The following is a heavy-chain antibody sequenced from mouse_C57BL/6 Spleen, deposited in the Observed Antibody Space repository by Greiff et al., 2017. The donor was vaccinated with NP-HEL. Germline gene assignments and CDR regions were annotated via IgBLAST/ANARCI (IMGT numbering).Heavy chain of an antibody. CDR1: GFTFSDYG. V-gene: IGHV5-17*01. D-gene: IGHD2-5*01. CDR2: ISSGSSTI. Sequence: DVHLVESGGGLVKPGGSLKLSCAASGFTFSDYGMHWVRQAPEKGLEWVAYISSGSSTIYYADTVKGRFTISRDNAKNTLFLQMTSLRSEDAARYYCARGPYSNYVSMDYWGQGTSVTVSS. CDR3: ARGPYSNYVSMDY. J-gene: IGHJ4*01.